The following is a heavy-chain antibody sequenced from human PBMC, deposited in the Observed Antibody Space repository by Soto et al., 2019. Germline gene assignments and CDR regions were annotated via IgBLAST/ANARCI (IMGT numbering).Heavy chain of an antibody. J-gene: IGHJ4*02. CDR2: IDWDDDK. CDR1: VFSLSTSGMC. CDR3: ARIRGSSSWNFDY. Sequence: SGPTLVNPTQTLTLTGTFSVFSLSTSGMCVSWIRQPPGKALEWLARIDWDDDKYYSTSLKTRLTISKDTSKNQVVLTMTNMDPVDTVTYYCARIRGSSSWNFDYWGQGTLVTVSS. V-gene: IGHV2-70*11. D-gene: IGHD6-13*01.